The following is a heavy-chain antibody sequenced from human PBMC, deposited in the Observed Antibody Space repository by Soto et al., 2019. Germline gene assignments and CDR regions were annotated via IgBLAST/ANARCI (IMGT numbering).Heavy chain of an antibody. CDR2: ISYDGSNK. V-gene: IGHV3-30*18. CDR3: AKSAGVNYYYGMDV. J-gene: IGHJ6*02. CDR1: GFTFISYG. D-gene: IGHD7-27*01. Sequence: GGSLRLSCAASGFTFISYGMHFFRHAPGKGLEWVAVISYDGSNKYYADSVKGRFTISRDNSKNTLYLQMNSLRAEDTAVYYCAKSAGVNYYYGMDVWGQGTTVTVS.